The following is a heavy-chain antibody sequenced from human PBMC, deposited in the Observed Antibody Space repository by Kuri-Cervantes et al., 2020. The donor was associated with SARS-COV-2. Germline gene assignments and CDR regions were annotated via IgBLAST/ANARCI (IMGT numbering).Heavy chain of an antibody. D-gene: IGHD6-13*01. CDR2: IYYSGST. J-gene: IGHJ6*02. CDR3: ARGRLAANYYYYGMDV. CDR1: GGSISSSSYY. V-gene: IGHV4-39*01. Sequence: GSLRLSCTVSGGSISSSSYYWGWIRQPPGKGLEWIGSIYYSGSTYYNPSLKSRVTISVDTSKNQFSLKLSSVTAADTAVYYCARGRLAANYYYYGMDVWGQGTTVTVSS.